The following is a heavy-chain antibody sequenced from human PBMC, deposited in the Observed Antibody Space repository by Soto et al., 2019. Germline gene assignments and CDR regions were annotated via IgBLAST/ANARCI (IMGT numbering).Heavy chain of an antibody. J-gene: IGHJ6*02. CDR2: ISGSGGNT. D-gene: IGHD2-2*01. Sequence: GGSLRLSCAASGFTFSSYAMNWVRQAPGKGLEWVSTISGSGGNTYYADSVKGRFTISRDNSKNTQYLQMNSLRAEDTAVYYCEKGVGSYSSTYGMDVWGQGTTVTVSS. CDR3: EKGVGSYSSTYGMDV. V-gene: IGHV3-23*01. CDR1: GFTFSSYA.